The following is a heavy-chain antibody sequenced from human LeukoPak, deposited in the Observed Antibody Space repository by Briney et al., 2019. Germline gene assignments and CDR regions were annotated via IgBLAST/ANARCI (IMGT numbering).Heavy chain of an antibody. J-gene: IGHJ4*02. Sequence: SETLSLTCAVSGGSISSDNWWSWIRQPPGKGLEWIGEVLRSGSTNYNPSPKSRVTMSIDTSKNQFSLKLNSVTAADTAVYYCATYYDISGYRFDYWGQGTLVTVSS. CDR2: VLRSGST. CDR1: GGSISSDNW. D-gene: IGHD3-22*01. CDR3: ATYYDISGYRFDY. V-gene: IGHV4-4*02.